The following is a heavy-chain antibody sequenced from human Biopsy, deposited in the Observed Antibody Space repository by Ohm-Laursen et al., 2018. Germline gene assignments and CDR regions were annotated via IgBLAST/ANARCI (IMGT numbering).Heavy chain of an antibody. Sequence: SSVKVSCKASGGTFSSHAISWVRQAPGQGLEWMGGIIPIFGIAEYAQNFQGRLTITADESTSTSYMDLISLRSEDTAVYYCARDRSSGSYSPSDYWGQGTLVTVSS. CDR2: IIPIFGIA. D-gene: IGHD1-26*01. CDR1: GGTFSSHA. V-gene: IGHV1-69*01. CDR3: ARDRSSGSYSPSDY. J-gene: IGHJ4*02.